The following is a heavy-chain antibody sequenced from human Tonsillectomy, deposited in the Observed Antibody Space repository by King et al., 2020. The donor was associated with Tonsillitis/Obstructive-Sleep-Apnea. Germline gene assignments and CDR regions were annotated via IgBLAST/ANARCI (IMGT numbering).Heavy chain of an antibody. V-gene: IGHV2-5*02. D-gene: IGHD1-7*01. J-gene: IGHJ4*02. CDR2: IYWDVDK. CDR3: AHKKLTGTSSYFDY. Sequence: QVTLKESGPTLVKPTQTLTLTCTFSGFSLSTSGVCVGWIRQPPGKAREWLALIYWDVDKRYSPSRKSRLTLTKDTAKNQVGLTMTNMDPVDTATYYCAHKKLTGTSSYFDYWGQGTLVTVSS. CDR1: GFSLSTSGVC.